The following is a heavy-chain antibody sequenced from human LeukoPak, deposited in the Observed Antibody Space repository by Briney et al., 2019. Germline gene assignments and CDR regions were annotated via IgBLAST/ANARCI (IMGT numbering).Heavy chain of an antibody. CDR1: GFTFTSYT. V-gene: IGHV3-30*02. Sequence: GGSLRLSCGASGFTFTSYTMHWVRQAPGKGLEWVASIWYDASRVYYADSVKGQFTISRDNSKNTLYLQMNSLRAEDTAVYYCASYYGSGLFDYWGQGTLVTVSS. CDR3: ASYYGSGLFDY. D-gene: IGHD3-10*01. CDR2: IWYDASRV. J-gene: IGHJ4*02.